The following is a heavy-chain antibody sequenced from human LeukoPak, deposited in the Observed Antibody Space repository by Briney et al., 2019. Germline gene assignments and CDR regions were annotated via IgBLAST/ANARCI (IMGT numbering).Heavy chain of an antibody. Sequence: SGGSLRLSCAVSGFTFDDYGMIWVRQPPGKGLEWVSYINWSGGITSYAASVRGRFTVSRDNARNLLYFQMTSLSVEDTAVYYCARRKDMAGFGGAYDPLDHWGRGTLVTVS. D-gene: IGHD3-16*01. CDR2: INWSGGIT. CDR3: ARRKDMAGFGGAYDPLDH. CDR1: GFTFDDYG. J-gene: IGHJ4*02. V-gene: IGHV3-20*04.